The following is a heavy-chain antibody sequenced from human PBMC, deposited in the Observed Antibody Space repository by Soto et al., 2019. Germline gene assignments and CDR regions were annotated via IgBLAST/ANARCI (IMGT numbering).Heavy chain of an antibody. Sequence: EVQLVESGGGLVQPGGSLRLSCAASGFTFSSYAMHWVRQAPGKGLEYVSVISGNGDSTYYANSVKGRFTISRDNSKNTLYLQMGSLRAEDMAVYYCARRGYGLYFDYWGQGTLVTFSS. CDR1: GFTFSSYA. D-gene: IGHD3-10*01. J-gene: IGHJ4*02. CDR3: ARRGYGLYFDY. V-gene: IGHV3-64*01. CDR2: ISGNGDST.